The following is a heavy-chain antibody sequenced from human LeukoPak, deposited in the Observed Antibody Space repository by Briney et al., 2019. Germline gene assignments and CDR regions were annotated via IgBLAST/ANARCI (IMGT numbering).Heavy chain of an antibody. V-gene: IGHV3-23*01. CDR1: EFTFSDYC. CDR3: AFSGYNSNWYEYYFDY. J-gene: IGHJ4*02. CDR2: IAGGGGST. D-gene: IGHD6-13*01. Sequence: PGGSLRLSCAASEFTFSDYCLNWVRQAAGKGLVWVSRIAGGGGSTYYADSVKGRFTISRDNAKNTLYLQMNTLRAEDTAVYYCAFSGYNSNWYEYYFDYWGQGTLVTVSS.